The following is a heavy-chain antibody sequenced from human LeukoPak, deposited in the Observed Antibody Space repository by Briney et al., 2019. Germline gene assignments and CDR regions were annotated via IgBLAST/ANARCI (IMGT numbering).Heavy chain of an antibody. CDR2: ISGNGDNT. CDR3: AKTNGYYDY. Sequence: PGGSLRLSCAASGFTFSNYGMSWVRQAPGKGLEWVSGISGNGDNTYYADSVKRRSSISRDNSKNTLYLQMDSLRAEDTAVYHCAKTNGYYDYWGRGTLVTVSS. D-gene: IGHD3-22*01. V-gene: IGHV3-23*01. J-gene: IGHJ4*02. CDR1: GFTFSNYG.